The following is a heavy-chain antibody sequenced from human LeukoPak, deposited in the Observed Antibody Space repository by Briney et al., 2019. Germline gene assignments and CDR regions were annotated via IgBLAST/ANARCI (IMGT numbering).Heavy chain of an antibody. V-gene: IGHV3-15*01. CDR3: TSGWQLIDF. J-gene: IGHJ4*02. CDR2: IKSKTDGGTT. CDR1: GFTFSDAW. Sequence: GGSLRLSCAASGFTFSDAWMSWVRQAPRKGLEWVGRIKSKTDGGTTDYAAPVKGKFTISRDDSKNTLYLQMNSLKTEDTAVYYCTSGWQLIDFWGQGTLVTVSS. D-gene: IGHD1-26*01.